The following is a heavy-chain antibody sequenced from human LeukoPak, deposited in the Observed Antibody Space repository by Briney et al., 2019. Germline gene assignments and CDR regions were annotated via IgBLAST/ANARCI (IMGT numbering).Heavy chain of an antibody. CDR2: TYTSGST. Sequence: SETLSLTCTVSGGSISSGSYYWSWIRQPAGKGLEWIGRTYTSGSTNYNPFLKSRVTISVDTSKNQFSLKLRSVTAADTAVYYCARDWDMVRGVIMYWGQGTLVTVSS. J-gene: IGHJ4*02. V-gene: IGHV4-61*02. CDR1: GGSISSGSYY. CDR3: ARDWDMVRGVIMY. D-gene: IGHD3-10*01.